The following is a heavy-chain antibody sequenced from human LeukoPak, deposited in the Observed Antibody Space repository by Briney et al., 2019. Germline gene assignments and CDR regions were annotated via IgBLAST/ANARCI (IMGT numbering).Heavy chain of an antibody. CDR1: GGSFSNYY. CDR2: INHSGST. J-gene: IGHJ6*03. Sequence: SETLSLTCAVYGGSFSNYYWSWIRQPPGKGLEWIGDINHSGSTNYNPSLKSRVTTSVDTSKNQFSLKLSSVTAAETAVYFCARGYDSSGYVYYFYYLDVWGKGTTVTVSS. CDR3: ARGYDSSGYVYYFYYLDV. D-gene: IGHD3-22*01. V-gene: IGHV4-34*01.